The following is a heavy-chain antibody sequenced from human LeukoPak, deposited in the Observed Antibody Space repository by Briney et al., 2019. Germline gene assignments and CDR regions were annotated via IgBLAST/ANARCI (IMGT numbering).Heavy chain of an antibody. Sequence: SETLSLTCTVSGDSISSYYWSWIRQPPGKGLEWIGYIYYSGSTNYNPSLKSRVTISEDTSKNQFSLKPSSVTAADTAVYCCARQSRYNWNYGYYYMDVWGKGTTVTVSS. V-gene: IGHV4-59*01. D-gene: IGHD1-7*01. CDR1: GDSISSYY. J-gene: IGHJ6*03. CDR2: IYYSGST. CDR3: ARQSRYNWNYGYYYMDV.